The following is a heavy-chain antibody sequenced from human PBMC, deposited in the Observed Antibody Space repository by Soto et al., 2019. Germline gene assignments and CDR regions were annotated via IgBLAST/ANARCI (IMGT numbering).Heavy chain of an antibody. Sequence: SEARCVTWSGSGGSMSRGDYYGSWIRQTPGKGLEWIGYIYYSGDTNYNPSLKSRVIISVDTSKNQFSLKLSSVTAADTAVYYCAREGALLYGGNPDYHYPVAVWGQGTTVPVSS. CDR2: IYYSGDT. V-gene: IGHV4-30-4*01. CDR3: AREGALLYGGNPDYHYPVAV. CDR1: GGSMSRGDYY. J-gene: IGHJ6*02. D-gene: IGHD4-17*01.